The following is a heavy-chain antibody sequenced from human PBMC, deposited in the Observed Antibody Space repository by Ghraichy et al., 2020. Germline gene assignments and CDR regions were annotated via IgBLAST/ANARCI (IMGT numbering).Heavy chain of an antibody. J-gene: IGHJ2*01. CDR2: MYYSGST. CDR1: GGSISMNNYY. Sequence: SETLSLTCTVSGGSISMNNYYWGWIRQPPGKGLEWIGSMYYSGSTYYNPSLTSRFTISVDTSKNQFSLKLSYVTAADTAVYFCARHLLPHWYFDLWGRGTLFTVSS. V-gene: IGHV4-39*01. D-gene: IGHD2-15*01. CDR3: ARHLLPHWYFDL.